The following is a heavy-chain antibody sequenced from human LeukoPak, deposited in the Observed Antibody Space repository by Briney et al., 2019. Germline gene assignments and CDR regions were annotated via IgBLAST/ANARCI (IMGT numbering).Heavy chain of an antibody. CDR2: ISYDGSNK. D-gene: IGHD3-10*01. Sequence: PGRSLRLSCAASGFTFSSYAMHWVRQAPGKGLEWVAVISYDGSNKYYADSVKGRFTISRDNAKNSLYLQMNSLRAEDTAVYYCARVRDYYGSGSYDYWGQGTLVTVSS. CDR3: ARVRDYYGSGSYDY. CDR1: GFTFSSYA. J-gene: IGHJ4*02. V-gene: IGHV3-30-3*01.